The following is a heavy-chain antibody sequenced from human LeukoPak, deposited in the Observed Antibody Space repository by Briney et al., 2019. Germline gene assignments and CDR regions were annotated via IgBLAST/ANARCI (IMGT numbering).Heavy chain of an antibody. CDR2: INPNSGGT. CDR1: GGTFSSYA. Sequence: GASVKVSCKASGGTFSSYAISWVRQAPGQGLEWMGWINPNSGGTNYAQKFQGRVTMTRDTSISTAYMEPSRLRSDDTAVYYCARLGSFFSAPLDYWGQGTLVTVSS. D-gene: IGHD2-15*01. J-gene: IGHJ4*02. V-gene: IGHV1-2*02. CDR3: ARLGSFFSAPLDY.